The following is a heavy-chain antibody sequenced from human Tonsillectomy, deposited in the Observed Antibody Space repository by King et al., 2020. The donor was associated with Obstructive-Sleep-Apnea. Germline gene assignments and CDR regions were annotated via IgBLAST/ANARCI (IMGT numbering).Heavy chain of an antibody. CDR1: GGCISSFY. J-gene: IGHJ4*02. V-gene: IGHV4-59*01. Sequence: VQLQESGPGLVKPSETLSLTCSVSGGCISSFYWSWIRQPPGKGLEWIGYIYYGGNTNYNPSLKSRVTISVDTSKNQFSLKLTSVTAADTAVYYCARDLAGFYWGQGTLVTVSS. CDR3: ARDLAGFY. CDR2: IYYGGNT. D-gene: IGHD3-10*01.